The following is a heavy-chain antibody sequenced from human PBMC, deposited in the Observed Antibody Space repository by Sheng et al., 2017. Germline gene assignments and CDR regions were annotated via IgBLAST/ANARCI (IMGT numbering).Heavy chain of an antibody. CDR3: VRNGGAFDY. J-gene: IGHJ4*01. CDR1: GFSFSSHW. CDR2: VNPDGSDK. Sequence: EVQLVESGGGLVQPGGSLRLSCAASGFSFSSHWMSWVRQAPGKGLEWVANVNPDGSDKKYVDSVKGRFAISRDNAKNSLYLQMNSLRAEDTAVYYCVRNGGAFDYWGHGTLVTV. D-gene: IGHD4-17*01. V-gene: IGHV3-7*01.